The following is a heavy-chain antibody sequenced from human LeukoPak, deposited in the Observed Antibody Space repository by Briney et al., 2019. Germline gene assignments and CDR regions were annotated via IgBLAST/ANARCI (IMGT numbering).Heavy chain of an antibody. J-gene: IGHJ4*02. CDR1: GFTFSDYY. CDR3: AKDSQPLQLWFFDC. CDR2: ISSSGSTI. D-gene: IGHD5-24*01. V-gene: IGHV3-11*01. Sequence: RPGGSLRLSCAASGFTFSDYYMSWIRQAPGKGLEWVSYISSSGSTIYYADSVKGRFTISRDNAKNSLYLQMNSLRAEDTAVYYCAKDSQPLQLWFFDCWGQGTLVTVSS.